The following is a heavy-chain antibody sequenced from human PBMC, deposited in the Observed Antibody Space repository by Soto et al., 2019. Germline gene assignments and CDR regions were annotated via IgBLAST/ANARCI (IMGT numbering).Heavy chain of an antibody. Sequence: WGSLRLSCTASGFTFSDYWMYWVRQAPGKGLVWVSRINSDGSGTSYADSVRGRFTISRDNAKNTLYLQMNSLRAEDTAVYYCASVSAAAAASFGGWGQGTLVTVSS. J-gene: IGHJ4*02. V-gene: IGHV3-74*01. CDR3: ASVSAAAAASFGG. D-gene: IGHD6-13*01. CDR1: GFTFSDYW. CDR2: INSDGSGT.